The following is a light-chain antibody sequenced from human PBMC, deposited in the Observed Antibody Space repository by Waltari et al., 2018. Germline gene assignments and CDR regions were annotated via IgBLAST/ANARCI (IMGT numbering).Light chain of an antibody. J-gene: IGKJ2*01. CDR2: DAS. V-gene: IGKV3-11*01. CDR3: QQRSNWPYT. Sequence: EIVLLQSSATLSLSQGERATLPCRASQTVRSYLAWYQQRPGQTPKLLIFDASSRATGISAKFSGSGSGTDFTLTVSNLEPEDFAVYYCQQRSNWPYTFGQGTRVEIK. CDR1: QTVRSY.